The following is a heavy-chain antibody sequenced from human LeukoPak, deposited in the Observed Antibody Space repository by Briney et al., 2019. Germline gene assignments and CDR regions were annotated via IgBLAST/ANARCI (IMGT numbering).Heavy chain of an antibody. D-gene: IGHD5-18*01. CDR1: GFTFSSCG. J-gene: IGHJ4*02. Sequence: GGSLRLSCAASGFTFSSCGMHWVRQALGKGLEWVAVISYDGSNKYYADSVKGRFTISRDNSKNTLYLQMNSLRAEDTAVYYCAKDKERGYSYGPLDYWGQGTLVTVSS. CDR3: AKDKERGYSYGPLDY. CDR2: ISYDGSNK. V-gene: IGHV3-30*18.